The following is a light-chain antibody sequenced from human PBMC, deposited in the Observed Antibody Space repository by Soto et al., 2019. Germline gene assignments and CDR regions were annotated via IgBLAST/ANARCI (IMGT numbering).Light chain of an antibody. Sequence: DIQMTQSPSSVSASVGDRVTITCGASQSISTSLNWYHQKPGKAPDLLIYGASSLQSGVTSRFTGSGSGTDFTLTITDLQPEDFAPYYCQHNSSSPITFGQGARLEIK. J-gene: IGKJ5*01. CDR2: GAS. CDR1: QSISTS. V-gene: IGKV1-39*01. CDR3: QHNSSSPIT.